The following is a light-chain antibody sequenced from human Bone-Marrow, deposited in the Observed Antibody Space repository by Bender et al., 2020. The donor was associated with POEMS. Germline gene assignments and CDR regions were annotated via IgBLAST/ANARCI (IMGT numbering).Light chain of an antibody. V-gene: IGLV2-23*02. J-gene: IGLJ2*01. CDR3: CSYGGSSNVV. Sequence: QSALTQPRSVSGSPGQSVTISCTGTSRDVGNYNLVSWYQQHPGKVPKLLIYEVSKRPSGVSNRFSGSKSGNTASLTISGLQAEDEADYYCCSYGGSSNVVFGGGTKLTVL. CDR2: EVS. CDR1: SRDVGNYNL.